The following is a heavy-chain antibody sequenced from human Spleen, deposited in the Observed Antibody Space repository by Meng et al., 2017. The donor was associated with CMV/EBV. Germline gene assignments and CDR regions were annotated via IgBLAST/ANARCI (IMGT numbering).Heavy chain of an antibody. CDR2: IKTKTDGGAS. V-gene: IGHV3-15*01. Sequence: GGSLRLSCAASGFTVRSNYMSWVRQAPGKGLEWVGRIKTKTDGGASDYAAPVKGRFTITRDDSKNTLYVQMNSLKSEDTGVYYCIKDPYGMDVWGQGTTVTVSS. J-gene: IGHJ6*02. CDR3: IKDPYGMDV. CDR1: GFTVRSNY.